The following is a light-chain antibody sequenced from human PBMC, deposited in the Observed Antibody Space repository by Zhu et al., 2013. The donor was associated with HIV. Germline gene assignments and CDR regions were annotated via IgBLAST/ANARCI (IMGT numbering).Light chain of an antibody. J-gene: IGLJ3*02. CDR3: SSRTTSNTLV. Sequence: QSALTQPASVSGSPGQSITISCTGTSSDVGGYKYVSWYKQLPGKAPKLIIFEVSNRPSGVSTRFSGSKSGNMASLTISGLQAEDEADYYCSSRTTSNTLVFGGGTKLTVL. CDR1: SSDVGGYKY. CDR2: EVS. V-gene: IGLV2-14*01.